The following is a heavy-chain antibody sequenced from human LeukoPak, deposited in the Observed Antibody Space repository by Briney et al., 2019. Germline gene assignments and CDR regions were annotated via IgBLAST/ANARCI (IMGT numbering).Heavy chain of an antibody. CDR1: GFTFSSYG. CDR2: ISYDGSNK. D-gene: IGHD3/OR15-3a*01. J-gene: IGHJ4*02. Sequence: PGGSLRLSCAASGFTFSSYGMHWVRQAPGKGLEWVAVISYDGSNKYYADSVKGLFTISRDNSKNTLYLQMNSLTAEDTAVYYCAKSSLTSWDWPNDYWGQGTLVTVSS. V-gene: IGHV3-30*18. CDR3: AKSSLTSWDWPNDY.